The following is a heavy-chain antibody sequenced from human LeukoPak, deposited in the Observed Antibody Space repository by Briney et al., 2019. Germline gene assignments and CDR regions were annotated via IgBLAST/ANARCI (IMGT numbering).Heavy chain of an antibody. CDR1: GFSFSKIW. J-gene: IGHJ4*02. CDR3: ATDQRYAFDY. D-gene: IGHD3-9*01. CDR2: IRTTAEGAKYT. V-gene: IGHV3-48*02. Sequence: PGGSLRLSCAAAGFSFSKIWMSWVRQAPGKGLEWISNIRTTAEGAKYTYYADSVKGRVTISRDDGKNTLYLHMNSLRDDDTAVYYCATDQRYAFDYWGQGILVTVSS.